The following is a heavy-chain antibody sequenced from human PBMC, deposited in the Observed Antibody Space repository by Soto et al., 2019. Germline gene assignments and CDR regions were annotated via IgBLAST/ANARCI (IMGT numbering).Heavy chain of an antibody. Sequence: SETLSLTCTVSGGSISSYYWSWIRQPPGKGLEWIGYIYYSGSTNYNPSLKSRVTISVDTSKNQFSLRLSSVTAADTAVYYCARARYSSSSARYYYMDVWGKGTTVTVSS. V-gene: IGHV4-59*01. CDR1: GGSISSYY. J-gene: IGHJ6*03. CDR3: ARARYSSSSARYYYMDV. CDR2: IYYSGST. D-gene: IGHD6-6*01.